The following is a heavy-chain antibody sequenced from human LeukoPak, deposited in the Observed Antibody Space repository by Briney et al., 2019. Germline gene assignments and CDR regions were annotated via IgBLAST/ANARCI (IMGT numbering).Heavy chain of an antibody. CDR2: IRPSGDNT. V-gene: IGHV3-23*01. J-gene: IGHJ5*02. CDR1: GFTFISYD. D-gene: IGHD6-19*01. Sequence: PGGSLRLSCAAAGFTFISYDRTGVRKAPGRGLDWVSSIRPSGDNTYYGDSVKGRFTISRDNSKNTVYLQMNNMRVDDTAVYYCARVAGWHWFDPWGQGTLVTVSS. CDR3: ARVAGWHWFDP.